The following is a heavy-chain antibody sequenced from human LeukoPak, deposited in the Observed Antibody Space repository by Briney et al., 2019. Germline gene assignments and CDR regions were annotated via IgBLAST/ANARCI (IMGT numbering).Heavy chain of an antibody. Sequence: GGSLRLSCAASGFTFSSYAMHWVRQAPGKGLEWVAVISYDGSNKYYADSMKGRFTLSRDNAKNSLYLQMNSLRAEDTAIYYCARDLSVGAKPNLGFDYWGQGTLVTVSS. J-gene: IGHJ4*02. CDR1: GFTFSSYA. D-gene: IGHD1-26*01. CDR3: ARDLSVGAKPNLGFDY. V-gene: IGHV3-30*04. CDR2: ISYDGSNK.